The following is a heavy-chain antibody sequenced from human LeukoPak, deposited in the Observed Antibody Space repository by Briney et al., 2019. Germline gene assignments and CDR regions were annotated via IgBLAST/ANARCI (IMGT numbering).Heavy chain of an antibody. CDR1: GGSISSYF. V-gene: IGHV4-4*07. CDR2: IHASGTT. D-gene: IGHD3-10*01. CDR3: ARDGADVYGRAFNY. J-gene: IGHJ4*02. Sequence: SETLSLTCNVSGGSISSYFWTWIRQPAGKGLEWIGRIHASGTTNYNSSLKSRVSMSVDTSKNQFSLKLTSVTAADTAVYFCARDGADVYGRAFNYWGQGTLVSVSS.